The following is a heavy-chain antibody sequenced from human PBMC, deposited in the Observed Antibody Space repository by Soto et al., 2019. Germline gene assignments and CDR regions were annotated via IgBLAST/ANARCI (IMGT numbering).Heavy chain of an antibody. V-gene: IGHV3-23*01. J-gene: IGHJ3*02. CDR1: GFTFSSYV. CDR2: ISGSGGTT. D-gene: IGHD2-15*01. Sequence: EVQLLESGGGLVQPGGSLRLSCAASGFTFSSYVMTWVRQAPGKGLEWVSAISGSGGTTYYVDSVKGRFTISRDNSNNILYLQMNILRAEDTAVYYCAKDFQGSVADAFDIWGQGTMVTVSS. CDR3: AKDFQGSVADAFDI.